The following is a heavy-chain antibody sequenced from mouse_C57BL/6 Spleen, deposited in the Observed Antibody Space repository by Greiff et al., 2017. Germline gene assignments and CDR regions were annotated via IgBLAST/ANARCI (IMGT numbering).Heavy chain of an antibody. CDR2: IWTGGGT. CDR3: ASHPSYYYGSSYWYFDV. V-gene: IGHV2-9-1*01. CDR1: GFSLTSYA. J-gene: IGHJ1*03. D-gene: IGHD1-1*01. Sequence: QVQLKESGPGLVAPSQSLSITCTVSGFSLTSYAISWVRQPPGKGLEWLGVIWTGGGTNYNSALKSRLSISKDNSKSQVFLKMNRLQTDDTARYYCASHPSYYYGSSYWYFDVWGTGTTVTVSS.